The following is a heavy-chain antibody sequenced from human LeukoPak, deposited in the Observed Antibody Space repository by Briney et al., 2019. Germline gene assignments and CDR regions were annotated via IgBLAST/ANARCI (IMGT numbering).Heavy chain of an antibody. J-gene: IGHJ4*02. Sequence: PGGSLRLSCAASGFTFSTYWMHWVRQAPGKGLVWVSRINSDGSSTSYADSVKGRFTISRDNAKNTLYLQMNSLRVEDTAVYYRVGGYGGDYWGQGTLVTVSS. CDR1: GFTFSTYW. CDR2: INSDGSST. CDR3: VGGYGGDY. V-gene: IGHV3-74*01. D-gene: IGHD5-12*01.